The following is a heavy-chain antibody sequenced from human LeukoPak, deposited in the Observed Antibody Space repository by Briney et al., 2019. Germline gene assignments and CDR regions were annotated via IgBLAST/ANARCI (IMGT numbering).Heavy chain of an antibody. CDR1: GYTFTSYA. CDR3: AREDYYDSGSNDY. V-gene: IGHV1-3*03. J-gene: IGHJ4*02. Sequence: ASVKVSCKASGYTFTSYAMHWVRQAPGQRLEWMGWINAGNGNTKYSQEFQGRVTITRDTSASTAYMELSSLRSEDTAVYFCAREDYYDSGSNDYWGQGTLVTVSS. CDR2: INAGNGNT. D-gene: IGHD3-22*01.